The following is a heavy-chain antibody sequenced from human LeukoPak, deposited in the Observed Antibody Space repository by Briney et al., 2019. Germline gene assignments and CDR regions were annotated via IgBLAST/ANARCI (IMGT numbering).Heavy chain of an antibody. Sequence: SQTLSLTCTASGGSISSGGYYWSWIRQHPGKGLEWIGYIYYSGSTYYNPSLKSRVTISVDTSKNQFSLKLSSVTAADTAVYYCARSQNYYGSGDYWGQGTLVTVSS. D-gene: IGHD3-10*01. CDR2: IYYSGST. V-gene: IGHV4-31*03. J-gene: IGHJ4*02. CDR3: ARSQNYYGSGDY. CDR1: GGSISSGGYY.